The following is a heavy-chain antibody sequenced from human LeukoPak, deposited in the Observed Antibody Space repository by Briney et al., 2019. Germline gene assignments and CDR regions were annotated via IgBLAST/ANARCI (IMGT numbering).Heavy chain of an antibody. CDR1: GYTFTGYY. D-gene: IGHD2-2*01. CDR3: ARDRTSRGTVPNH. J-gene: IGHJ5*02. CDR2: INPNSGGT. V-gene: IGHV1-2*02. Sequence: ASVKVSCKASGYTFTGYYMHWVRQAPGQGLEWMGWINPNSGGTNYAQKFQGRVTMTRDTSISTAYMELSRLRSDDTAVYYCARDRTSRGTVPNHWGQGTLVTVSS.